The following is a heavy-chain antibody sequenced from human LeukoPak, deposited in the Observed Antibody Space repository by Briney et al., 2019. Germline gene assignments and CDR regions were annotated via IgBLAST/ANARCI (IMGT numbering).Heavy chain of an antibody. Sequence: ASVKVSCKASGYTFTSYYMHWVRQAPGQGLEWMGIINPSGGSTSYAQKFQGRVTMTRDMSTSTVYMELSSLRSEDTAVYYCARGPTPLYCSGGSCYTYYYYYYMDVWGKGTTVTVSS. CDR2: INPSGGST. V-gene: IGHV1-46*01. CDR1: GYTFTSYY. CDR3: ARGPTPLYCSGGSCYTYYYYYYMDV. J-gene: IGHJ6*03. D-gene: IGHD2-15*01.